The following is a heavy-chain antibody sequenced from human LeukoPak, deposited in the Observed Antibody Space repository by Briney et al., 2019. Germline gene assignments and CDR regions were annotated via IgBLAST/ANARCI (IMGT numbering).Heavy chain of an antibody. CDR2: IGTCEGDT. J-gene: IGHJ4*02. V-gene: IGHV1-18*01. CDR1: TSR. D-gene: IGHD3-22*01. Sequence: ASVKVSCKATSRISWVRQAPGQGLEWMGWIGTCEGDTYYAQKFQGRVTMTTDTSTSTAYMELRSLRSDDTAVYYCASSRVVAPPSFDYWGQGTLVTVSS. CDR3: ASSRVVAPPSFDY.